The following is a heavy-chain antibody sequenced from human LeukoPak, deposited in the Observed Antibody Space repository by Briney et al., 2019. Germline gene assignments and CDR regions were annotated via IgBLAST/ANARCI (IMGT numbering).Heavy chain of an antibody. CDR3: ARGDAVLSY. Sequence: GGSLRLSCAASGFTFSSYAMNWVRQAPGKGLEWVSYISSSSRTIYYPDSVKGRFTISRDNAKNSLYLQMNSLRAEDTAVYYCARGDAVLSYWGQGTLVTVSS. CDR2: ISSSSRTI. J-gene: IGHJ4*02. CDR1: GFTFSSYA. V-gene: IGHV3-48*01. D-gene: IGHD2-15*01.